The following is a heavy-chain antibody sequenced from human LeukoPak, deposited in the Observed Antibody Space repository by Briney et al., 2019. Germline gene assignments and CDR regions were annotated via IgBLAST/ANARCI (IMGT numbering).Heavy chain of an antibody. D-gene: IGHD3-22*01. CDR1: GGSISSSSYY. CDR3: ARIPIYYYDSSYFDY. CDR2: IYYSGST. J-gene: IGHJ4*02. V-gene: IGHV4-39*07. Sequence: SETLSLTCTVSGGSISSSSYYWGWIRQPPGKGLEWIGSIYYSGSTYYNPSLKSRVTISVDTSKNQFSLKLSSVTAADTAVYYCARIPIYYYDSSYFDYWGQGTLVTVSS.